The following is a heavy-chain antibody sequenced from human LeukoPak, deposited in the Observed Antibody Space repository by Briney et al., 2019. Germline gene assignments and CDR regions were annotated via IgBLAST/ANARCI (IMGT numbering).Heavy chain of an antibody. CDR1: GFTFSSYA. J-gene: IGHJ3*02. D-gene: IGHD3-10*01. V-gene: IGHV3-64D*06. CDR3: VEDAITMVRGVIFDAFDI. Sequence: GGSLRLSCSASGFTFSSYAMHWVRQAPGKGLEYASAISSNGGSTYYADSVKGRFTISRDNSKNTLYLQMSSLRAEDTAVYYCVEDAITMVRGVIFDAFDIWGQGTMVTVSS. CDR2: ISSNGGST.